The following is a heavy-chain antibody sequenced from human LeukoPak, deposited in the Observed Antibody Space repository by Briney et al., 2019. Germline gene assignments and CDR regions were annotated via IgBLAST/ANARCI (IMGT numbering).Heavy chain of an antibody. CDR3: ARKENVYYYFDY. J-gene: IGHJ4*02. CDR1: GYSTTSSSW. D-gene: IGHD3-10*01. V-gene: IGHV4-28*01. Sequence: SETLSLTCAVSGYSTTSSSWWGWIRQPPGKGLEWIGYIYHSGTTYYNPSLQSRVTMSVDTSKNQFSLKLSSVTAVDTAVYYCARKENVYYYFDYWGQGTLVTVSS. CDR2: IYHSGTT.